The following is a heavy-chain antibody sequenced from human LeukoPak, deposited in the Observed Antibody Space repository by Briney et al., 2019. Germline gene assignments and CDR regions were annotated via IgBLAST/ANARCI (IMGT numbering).Heavy chain of an antibody. J-gene: IGHJ3*02. V-gene: IGHV1-18*01. CDR1: GYTFTSYG. Sequence: GASVKVSCKASGYTFTSYGISWVRQAPGQGLEWMGWISAYNGNTNYAQKLQGRVTMTRDMSTSTVYMELSSLRSEDTAVYYCARDRGSTVVTPYFDAFDIWGQGTMVTVSS. CDR3: ARDRGSTVVTPYFDAFDI. D-gene: IGHD4-23*01. CDR2: ISAYNGNT.